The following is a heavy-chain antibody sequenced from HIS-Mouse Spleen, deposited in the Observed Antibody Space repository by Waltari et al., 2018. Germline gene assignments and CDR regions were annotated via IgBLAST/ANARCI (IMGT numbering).Heavy chain of an antibody. D-gene: IGHD6-13*01. Sequence: QLQLQESGPGLVKPSETLSLTCTVSGRSISSSSYYWGWFRQPPGKGLEWIGSIDYSGGTDYNPSLKSRVTISEDTSKNQFSLKLSSVTAADTAVYYCAREIPYSSSWYDWYFDLWGRGTLVTVSS. J-gene: IGHJ2*01. CDR3: AREIPYSSSWYDWYFDL. V-gene: IGHV4-39*07. CDR1: GRSISSSSYY. CDR2: IDYSGGT.